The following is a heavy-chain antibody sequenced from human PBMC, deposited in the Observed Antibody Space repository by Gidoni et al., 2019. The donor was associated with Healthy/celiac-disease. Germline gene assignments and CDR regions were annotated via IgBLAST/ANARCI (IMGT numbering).Heavy chain of an antibody. J-gene: IGHJ5*02. CDR1: GGSISSYY. Sequence: QVQLQESGPGLVKPSETLSLTCTVSGGSISSYYWSWIRPPPGKGLEWIRYIYYSGSTNYNPSLKSRVTISVDTSKNQFSLKLSSVTAADTAVYYCARGRYQLLYGLWFDPWGQGTLVTVSS. D-gene: IGHD2-2*02. CDR2: IYYSGST. V-gene: IGHV4-59*01. CDR3: ARGRYQLLYGLWFDP.